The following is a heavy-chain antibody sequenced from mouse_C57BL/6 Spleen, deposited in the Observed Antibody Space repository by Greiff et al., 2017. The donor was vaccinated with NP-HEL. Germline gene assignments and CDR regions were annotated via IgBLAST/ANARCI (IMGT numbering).Heavy chain of an antibody. CDR3: ARGVYYSNYDWYFDV. D-gene: IGHD2-5*01. J-gene: IGHJ1*03. V-gene: IGHV1-7*01. CDR1: GYTFTSYW. CDR2: INPSSGYT. Sequence: QVHVKQSGAELAKPGASVKLSCKASGYTFTSYWMHWVKQRPGQGLEWIGYINPSSGYTKYNQKFKDKATLTADKSSSTAYMQLSSLTYEDSAVYYCARGVYYSNYDWYFDVWGTGTTVTVAS.